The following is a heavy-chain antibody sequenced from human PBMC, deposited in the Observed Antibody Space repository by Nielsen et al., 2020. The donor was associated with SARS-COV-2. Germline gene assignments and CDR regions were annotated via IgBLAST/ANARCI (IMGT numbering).Heavy chain of an antibody. CDR1: GFTFSTYA. J-gene: IGHJ3*02. CDR3: ANFDGSGYNAFDI. CDR2: ISGSGGNT. D-gene: IGHD3-22*01. Sequence: GGSLRLSCVASGFTFSTYAMSWVRQTPGKGLEWVSAISGSGGNTYYADSVKGRFTISRDNSKNTVYLQMNSLRAEDTAVYYCANFDGSGYNAFDIWGQGTMVTVSS. V-gene: IGHV3-23*01.